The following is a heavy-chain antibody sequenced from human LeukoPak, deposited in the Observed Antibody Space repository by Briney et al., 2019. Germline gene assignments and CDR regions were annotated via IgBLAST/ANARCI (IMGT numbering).Heavy chain of an antibody. CDR2: MNPNSGNT. Sequence: ASVTVSCKASGYTFTSYDINWVRQATGQGLEWMGWMNPNSGNTGYAQKFQGRVTMTRNTSISTAYMELSSLRSEDTAVYYCARGRSIYVRRNWFDPWGQGTLVTVSS. V-gene: IGHV1-8*01. CDR1: GYTFTSYD. J-gene: IGHJ5*02. CDR3: ARGRSIYVRRNWFDP. D-gene: IGHD3-16*02.